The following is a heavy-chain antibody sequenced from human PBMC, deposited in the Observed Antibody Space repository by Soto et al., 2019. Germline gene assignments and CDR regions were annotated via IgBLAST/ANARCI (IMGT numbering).Heavy chain of an antibody. CDR2: INGGNGNT. J-gene: IGHJ6*04. Sequence: ASVKVSCKANGYTFRNYAMHWVRQAPGQGLEWMGWINGGNGNTKYSQKFQGRVTITRDTSASTAYMELSSLRSEDTAVYYCARDGPIYDILSARYFYGMDVWGKGNTVTVSA. CDR3: ARDGPIYDILSARYFYGMDV. CDR1: GYTFRNYA. D-gene: IGHD3-9*01. V-gene: IGHV1-3*01.